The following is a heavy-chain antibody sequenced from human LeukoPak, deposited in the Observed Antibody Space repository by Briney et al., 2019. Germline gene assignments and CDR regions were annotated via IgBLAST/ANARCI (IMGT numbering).Heavy chain of an antibody. CDR3: ARRKTWELAENYFDY. J-gene: IGHJ4*02. CDR1: GYTFTGYY. Sequence: ASVKVSCKASGYTFTGYYMHWVRQAPGQGLEWMGRINPNSGGTNYAQKFQGRVTMTRDTSISTAYMELSRLRSDETAVYYCARRKTWELAENYFDYWGQGTLVTVSS. D-gene: IGHD1-26*01. CDR2: INPNSGGT. V-gene: IGHV1-2*06.